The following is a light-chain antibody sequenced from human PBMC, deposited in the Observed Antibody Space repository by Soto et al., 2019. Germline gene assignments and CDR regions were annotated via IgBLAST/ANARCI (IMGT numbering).Light chain of an antibody. J-gene: IGKJ1*01. CDR2: DAS. CDR3: LQYVNYPWT. V-gene: IGKV1-17*01. CDR1: QGIRKN. Sequence: DIQMTQSPSSLSASVGDRVTITCRASQGIRKNLGWFQQKPGKAPKRLIYDASSLPSGVPSRFSGSGSGTEFTLTISSLQPEDFATYYCLQYVNYPWTFGQGTKVES.